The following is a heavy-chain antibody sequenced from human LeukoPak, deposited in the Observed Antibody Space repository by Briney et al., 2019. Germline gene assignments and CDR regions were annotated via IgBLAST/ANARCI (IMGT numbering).Heavy chain of an antibody. CDR2: MNPVSGKA. CDR1: GYTFTNFD. D-gene: IGHD2/OR15-2a*01. CDR3: ARAAERSEYHFDY. V-gene: IGHV1-8*01. Sequence: ASVKVSCKASGYTFTNFDINWVRQAPGQGLEWVGWMNPVSGKAGSAQKFQGRVTMTRDTSTSTVYMELRGLTSEDTAVYYCARAAERSEYHFDYWGQGTLVTVSS. J-gene: IGHJ4*02.